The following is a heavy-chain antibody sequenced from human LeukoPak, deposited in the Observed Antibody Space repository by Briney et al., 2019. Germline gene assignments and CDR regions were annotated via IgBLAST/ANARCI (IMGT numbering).Heavy chain of an antibody. CDR2: INHSGST. J-gene: IGHJ4*02. CDR3: ARGPTMECDILIGYYRFDY. D-gene: IGHD3-9*01. CDR1: GGSFSGYY. V-gene: IGHV4-34*01. Sequence: SETLSLTCAVYGGSFSGYYWTWIRPPPGKGLEWIGEINHSGSTNYNPSLNSRVTISGDTSKNQFSLKLSSVTAADMAVYYCARGPTMECDILIGYYRFDYWGQGTLVTVSS.